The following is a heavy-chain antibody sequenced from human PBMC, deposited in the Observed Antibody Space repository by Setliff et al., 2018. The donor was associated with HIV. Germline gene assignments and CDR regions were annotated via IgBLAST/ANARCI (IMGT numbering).Heavy chain of an antibody. Sequence: GASVKVSCKASGSTFTDYYIHWVRQAPGQGLEWMGWVNPKSGNTGYAQKFQGRVIMTRDTSISTVYMELRSLRSEDTAVYYCARGAWYTSGWHSSRYMDVWGKGTTVTVSS. V-gene: IGHV1-8*02. CDR2: VNPKSGNT. CDR3: ARGAWYTSGWHSSRYMDV. J-gene: IGHJ6*03. CDR1: GSTFTDYY. D-gene: IGHD6-25*01.